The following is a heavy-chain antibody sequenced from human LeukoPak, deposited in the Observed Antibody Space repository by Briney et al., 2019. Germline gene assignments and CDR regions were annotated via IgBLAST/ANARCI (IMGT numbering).Heavy chain of an antibody. CDR3: ASHYYDSSGYFDY. V-gene: IGHV3-53*01. CDR2: IYSGGST. J-gene: IGHJ4*02. D-gene: IGHD3-22*01. CDR1: GFTVSSNY. Sequence: GGSLRLSCAASGFTVSSNYMSWVRQAPGKGLEWVSVIYSGGSTYYADSVKGRFTISRDNSKNTLYLQMNSLRAEDTAVYYCASHYYDSSGYFDYWGQGTLVTVSS.